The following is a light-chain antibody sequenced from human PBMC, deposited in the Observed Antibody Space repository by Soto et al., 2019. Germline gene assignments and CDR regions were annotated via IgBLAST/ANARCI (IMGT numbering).Light chain of an antibody. CDR2: GAS. V-gene: IGKV3-20*01. CDR1: HSVSGSY. J-gene: IGKJ3*01. Sequence: EVVLTQSPGTLSLSPGERATLSCRASHSVSGSYLTWYQQKPGQAPRLLIYGASSRATGIPDRLSGSGSGTDFTLTISRLEPEDFAVYYCQYYGSSVFTFGPGTKVDIK. CDR3: QYYGSSVFT.